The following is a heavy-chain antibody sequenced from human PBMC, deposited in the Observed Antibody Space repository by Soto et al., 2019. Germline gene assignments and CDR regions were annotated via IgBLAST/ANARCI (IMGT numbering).Heavy chain of an antibody. D-gene: IGHD1-1*01. CDR3: TTDHDLNYAFDI. J-gene: IGHJ3*02. V-gene: IGHV3-15*07. CDR2: IKSKTDGGTT. CDR1: SVSNAW. Sequence: SVSNAWMNWVRQAPGKGLEWVGRIKSKTDGGTTDYAAPVKGRFTISRDDSKNTLYLQMNSLKTEDTAVYYCTTDHDLNYAFDIWGQGTMVPVSS.